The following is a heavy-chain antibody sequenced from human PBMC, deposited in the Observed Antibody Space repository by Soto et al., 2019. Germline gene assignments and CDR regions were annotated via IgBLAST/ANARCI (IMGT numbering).Heavy chain of an antibody. CDR1: GYTFTTYD. CDR3: ARVAGSPDY. Sequence: QVQLVQSGPEVKKPGASVKVSCKASGYTFTTYDFNWGRQAPGQGLEWMGWLNPKSGNTGSAQKFQGRVTMTRDSSISTVYMELSSLSSDDTAIYYCARVAGSPDYWGQGTLVTVSS. J-gene: IGHJ4*02. CDR2: LNPKSGNT. D-gene: IGHD1-26*01. V-gene: IGHV1-8*01.